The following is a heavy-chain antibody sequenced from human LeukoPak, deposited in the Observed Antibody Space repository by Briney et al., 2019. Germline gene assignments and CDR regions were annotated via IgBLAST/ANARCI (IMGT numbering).Heavy chain of an antibody. CDR1: GFTFSSSW. Sequence: PGGSLRLSCAASGFTFSSSWMYWVRQAPGKGLVWVSRINSDESITTYADSVKGRFTISRDNAKNTLYLQMNSLRAEDTAVYCCARGLVPGFLDYWGQGTPVTVSS. CDR2: INSDESIT. J-gene: IGHJ4*02. CDR3: ARGLVPGFLDY. V-gene: IGHV3-74*01. D-gene: IGHD4-11*01.